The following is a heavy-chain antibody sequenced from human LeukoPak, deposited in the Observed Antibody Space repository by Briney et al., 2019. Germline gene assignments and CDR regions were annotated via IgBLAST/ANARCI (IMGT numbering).Heavy chain of an antibody. Sequence: GGSLRLSCAASGFSIDDYAMHWVRQAPGKGLEWVSGINWNSVSIVYADSVKGRLTISRDNAKNSLYLQMNSLRAEDTALYYCARRDIVVVPAAIFGALDIWGQGTMVTVSS. CDR3: ARRDIVVVPAAIFGALDI. CDR2: INWNSVSI. D-gene: IGHD2-2*02. CDR1: GFSIDDYA. V-gene: IGHV3-9*01. J-gene: IGHJ3*02.